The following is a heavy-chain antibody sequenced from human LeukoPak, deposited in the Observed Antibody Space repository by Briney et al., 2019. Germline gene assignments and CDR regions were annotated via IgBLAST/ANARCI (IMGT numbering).Heavy chain of an antibody. J-gene: IGHJ4*02. CDR1: GFTFRSHA. D-gene: IGHD2-21*01. Sequence: GGSLRLSCVGSGFTFRSHAMSWVRQAPEKGLEFVSGIYENGGTTYYADSVKGRFSISRDNSKNTLYMQMDSLRGEDTAVYYCAKDFRIGYSAHFDYWGQGALVTVSS. V-gene: IGHV3-23*01. CDR2: IYENGGTT. CDR3: AKDFRIGYSAHFDY.